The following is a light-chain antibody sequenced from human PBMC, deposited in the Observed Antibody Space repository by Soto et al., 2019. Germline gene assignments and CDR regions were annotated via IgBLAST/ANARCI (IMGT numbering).Light chain of an antibody. CDR2: DNS. V-gene: IGLV1-40*01. CDR3: QSYDSSLSGSWV. CDR1: SSNIGARYD. J-gene: IGLJ3*02. Sequence: QSLLTQPPSVSGAPGQRVTISCTGSSSNIGARYDVHWYQQLPGTAPKLLIYDNSNRPSGVPDRFSGSKSGTSASLAITGLQAEDEADYYCQSYDSSLSGSWVFGGGTKLTVL.